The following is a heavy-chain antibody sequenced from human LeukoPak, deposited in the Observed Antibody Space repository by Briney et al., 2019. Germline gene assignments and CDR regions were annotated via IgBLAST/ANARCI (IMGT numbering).Heavy chain of an antibody. Sequence: PSETLSLTCTVSGVSINTSYWSWIRQPPGRALEWIGYISDGGRSNSKSSLQSRVTISADSSKNQLSLQLRSVTVEDTAVYYCARPQWNSPRLFWYFDLWGRGALATVFS. D-gene: IGHD1/OR15-1a*01. CDR2: ISDGGRS. J-gene: IGHJ2*01. CDR1: GVSINTSY. CDR3: ARPQWNSPRLFWYFDL. V-gene: IGHV4-59*01.